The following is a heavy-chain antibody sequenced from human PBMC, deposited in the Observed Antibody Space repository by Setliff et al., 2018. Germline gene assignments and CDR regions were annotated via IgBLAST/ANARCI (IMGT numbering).Heavy chain of an antibody. V-gene: IGHV4-34*01. J-gene: IGHJ3*02. CDR1: GGSFSGYY. CDR2: INHSGST. D-gene: IGHD1-1*01. CDR3: SRDSLTTLRRRSFDI. Sequence: SETLSLTCAVYGGSFSGYYWSWIRQPPGKGLEWLGEINHSGSTNCNPSLKSRVTISVETSKNQFSLKLSSVTAADTAVYYCSRDSLTTLRRRSFDIWGQGTMVTVSS.